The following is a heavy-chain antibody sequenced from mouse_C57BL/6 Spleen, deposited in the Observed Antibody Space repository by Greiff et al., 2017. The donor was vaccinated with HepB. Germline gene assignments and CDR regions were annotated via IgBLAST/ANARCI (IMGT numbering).Heavy chain of an antibody. CDR1: GYTFTSYW. J-gene: IGHJ3*01. CDR2: IYPGNSDT. CDR3: TREGGNPFAY. Sequence: VQLQQSGTVLARPGASVKMSCKTSGYTFTSYWMHWVKQRPGQGLEWIGAIYPGNSDTSYNQKFKGKAKLTAVTSASTAYMELSRLTKEDSAVYYCTREGGNPFAYWGQGTLVTVSA. D-gene: IGHD2-1*01. V-gene: IGHV1-5*01.